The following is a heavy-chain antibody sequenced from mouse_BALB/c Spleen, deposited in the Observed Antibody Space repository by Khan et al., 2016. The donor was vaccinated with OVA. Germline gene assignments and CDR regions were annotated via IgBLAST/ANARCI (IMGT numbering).Heavy chain of an antibody. D-gene: IGHD1-1*01. CDR1: GYSFTGYF. Sequence: VQLQQSGPELVKPGASVKISCKASGYSFTGYFMNWVMQSPGKSLEWIGRINPHIGETFYNQKFKGKAILTVDESSSTVHMELRSLASEDSAVYYCARKNGSGFGYWGQGTTLTVSS. CDR2: INPHIGET. CDR3: ARKNGSGFGY. V-gene: IGHV1-20*02. J-gene: IGHJ2*01.